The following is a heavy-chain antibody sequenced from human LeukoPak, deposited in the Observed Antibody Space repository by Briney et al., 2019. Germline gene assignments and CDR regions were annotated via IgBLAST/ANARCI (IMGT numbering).Heavy chain of an antibody. CDR1: GGSFSGYY. V-gene: IGHV4-34*01. CDR2: INHSGST. J-gene: IGHJ4*02. CDR3: ATTITMVRGVPKYYFDY. D-gene: IGHD3-10*01. Sequence: PSETLSLTCAVYGGSFSGYYWSWIRQPPGKGLEWIGEINHSGSTNYNPSLKSRVTISVDTSKNQFSLKLSSVTAADTAVYYCATTITMVRGVPKYYFDYWGQGTLVTASS.